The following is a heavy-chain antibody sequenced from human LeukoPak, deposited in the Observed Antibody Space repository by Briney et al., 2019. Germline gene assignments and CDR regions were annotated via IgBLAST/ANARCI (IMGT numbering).Heavy chain of an antibody. CDR1: GFTFSTYA. D-gene: IGHD5-12*01. J-gene: IGHJ1*01. V-gene: IGHV3-23*01. CDR3: AKVVATGWAECFQH. CDR2: ISGSGGST. Sequence: GGSLRLSCAASGFTFSTYAMSWVRQAPGKGLEWVSVISGSGGSTYYADSVKGRFTISRDNSKNTLYLQMNSLRAEDTAVYYCAKVVATGWAECFQHWGQGTLVTVSA.